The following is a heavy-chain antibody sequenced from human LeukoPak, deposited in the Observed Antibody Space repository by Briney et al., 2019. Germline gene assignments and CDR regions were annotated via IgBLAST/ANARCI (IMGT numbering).Heavy chain of an antibody. D-gene: IGHD5-24*01. V-gene: IGHV3-43*02. Sequence: GGSLRLSCAASGFTFDDYAMHWVRQAPGKGLEWVSLISGDGGSTYYADSVKGRFTISRDNSKNSLYLQMNSLRTEDTALYYRAKGRWLRQFDYWGQGTLVTVSS. CDR1: GFTFDDYA. CDR3: AKGRWLRQFDY. CDR2: ISGDGGST. J-gene: IGHJ4*02.